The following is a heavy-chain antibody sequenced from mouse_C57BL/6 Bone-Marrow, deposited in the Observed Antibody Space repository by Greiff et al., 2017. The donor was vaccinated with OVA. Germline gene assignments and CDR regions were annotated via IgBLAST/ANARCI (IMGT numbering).Heavy chain of an antibody. CDR2: INYDGSST. Sequence: EVKLMESEGGLVQPGSSMKLSCTASGFTFSDYYMAWVRQVPEKGLEWVANINYDGSSTYYLDSLKSRFIISRDNAKNILYLQMSSLKSEDTATYYCARDPQLGYAMDYWGQGTSVTVSS. V-gene: IGHV5-16*01. CDR3: ARDPQLGYAMDY. CDR1: GFTFSDYY. D-gene: IGHD4-1*02. J-gene: IGHJ4*01.